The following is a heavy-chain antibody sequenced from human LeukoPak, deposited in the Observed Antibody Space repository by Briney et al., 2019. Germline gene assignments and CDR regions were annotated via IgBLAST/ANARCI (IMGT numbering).Heavy chain of an antibody. V-gene: IGHV3-30*18. Sequence: PGRSLRLSCAASGFTFSNCGMHWVRQAPGKGLEWVAVISYDGRNKQFADSVKGRFTIFRDNSKTTLYLQMNSLIPEDTAVYYCAKDGSLGLRYPNWYFDLWGRGTLVTVSS. CDR1: GFTFSNCG. CDR2: ISYDGRNK. CDR3: AKDGSLGLRYPNWYFDL. J-gene: IGHJ2*01. D-gene: IGHD5-12*01.